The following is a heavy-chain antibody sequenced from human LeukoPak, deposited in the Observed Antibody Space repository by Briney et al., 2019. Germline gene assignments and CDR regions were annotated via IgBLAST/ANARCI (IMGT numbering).Heavy chain of an antibody. CDR1: GFTFDDYA. CDR2: ISWNSGSI. CDR3: AKDSGDLGSYYYGMDV. D-gene: IGHD3-10*01. J-gene: IGHJ6*02. V-gene: IGHV3-9*01. Sequence: PGRSLRLSCAASGFTFDDYAMHWVRQAPGKGLEWVSGISWNSGSIGYADSVKGRFTISRDNAKNSLYLQMNSLRAEDTALYYCAKDSGDLGSYYYGMDVWGQGTTVTVSS.